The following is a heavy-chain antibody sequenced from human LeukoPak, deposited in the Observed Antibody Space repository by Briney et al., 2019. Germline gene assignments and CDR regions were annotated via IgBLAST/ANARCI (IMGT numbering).Heavy chain of an antibody. D-gene: IGHD6-19*01. CDR2: IIPIFGTA. J-gene: IGHJ4*02. V-gene: IGHV1-69*13. CDR3: ARGRMAGTYVFDY. Sequence: SVKVTCKASGDTFSSYAISWVRQAPGQGLGWMGGIIPIFGTANYAQKFQGRVTITADESTSTAYMELSSLRSEDTAVYYCARGRMAGTYVFDYWGQGTLVTVSS. CDR1: GDTFSSYA.